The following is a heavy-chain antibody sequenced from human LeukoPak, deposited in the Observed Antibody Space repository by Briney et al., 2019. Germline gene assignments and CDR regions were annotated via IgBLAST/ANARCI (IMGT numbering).Heavy chain of an antibody. CDR3: ARHGYNWNDDYYGMDV. Sequence: GESLKISCEASGYSFTSYWIGWVRQMPGKGLEWMGIIYPGDSDTRYSPSFQGQVTISADKSISTAYLQWSSLKASDTAMYYCARHGYNWNDDYYGMDVWGQGTTVTVSS. J-gene: IGHJ6*02. D-gene: IGHD1-20*01. CDR1: GYSFTSYW. CDR2: IYPGDSDT. V-gene: IGHV5-51*01.